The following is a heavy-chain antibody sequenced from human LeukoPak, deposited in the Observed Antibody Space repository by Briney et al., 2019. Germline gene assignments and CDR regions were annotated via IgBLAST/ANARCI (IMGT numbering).Heavy chain of an antibody. J-gene: IGHJ4*02. Sequence: GGSLRLSCAASGFTFSSYAMHWVRQAPGKGLEWVAVISYDGSNKYYADSVKGRFTISRDNSKNTLYLQMNSLRAEDTAVYYCAKDLPAMALLLDYWGQGTLVTVSS. CDR2: ISYDGSNK. D-gene: IGHD5-18*01. CDR1: GFTFSSYA. CDR3: AKDLPAMALLLDY. V-gene: IGHV3-30*04.